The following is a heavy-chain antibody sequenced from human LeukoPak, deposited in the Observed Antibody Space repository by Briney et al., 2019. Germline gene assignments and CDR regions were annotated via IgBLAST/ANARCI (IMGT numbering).Heavy chain of an antibody. CDR1: GFTFSDYY. J-gene: IGHJ3*02. D-gene: IGHD6-19*01. Sequence: GGSLRLSCAASGFTFSDYYMSWIRQAPGKGLEWVSYISSSGGTIYYADSVNGRFTISRDNAKNSLYLQMNSLRGEDTAVYYCAGYSSGWFGAFDIWGQGTMVTVSS. CDR2: ISSSGGTI. V-gene: IGHV3-11*04. CDR3: AGYSSGWFGAFDI.